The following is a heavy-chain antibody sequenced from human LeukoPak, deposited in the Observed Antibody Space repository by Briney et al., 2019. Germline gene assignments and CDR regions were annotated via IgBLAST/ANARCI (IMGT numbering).Heavy chain of an antibody. Sequence: TGGSLRLSCAASGFTFSSYEMNWVRQAPGKGLEWVSYISSSGSTIYYADSVKGRFTISRDNAKNSLYLQMNSLRAEDTAVYYCTREFGLRYFDWVLWGAFDIWGQGTMVTVSS. V-gene: IGHV3-48*03. D-gene: IGHD3-9*01. CDR3: TREFGLRYFDWVLWGAFDI. CDR1: GFTFSSYE. J-gene: IGHJ3*02. CDR2: ISSSGSTI.